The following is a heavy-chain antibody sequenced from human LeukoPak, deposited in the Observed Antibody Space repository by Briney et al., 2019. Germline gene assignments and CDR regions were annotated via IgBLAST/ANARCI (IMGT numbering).Heavy chain of an antibody. CDR1: GFTFSSYS. Sequence: KPGGSLILSCAASGFTFSSYSMTWVRQAPGKGLKWVSTISSSGIYTYYADSVKGRFTISRDDAKNSLYLQMNSLRAEDTAVYYCASIHYYDSSGRDYWGQGTLVTVSS. CDR2: ISSSGIYT. J-gene: IGHJ4*02. V-gene: IGHV3-21*01. D-gene: IGHD3-22*01. CDR3: ASIHYYDSSGRDY.